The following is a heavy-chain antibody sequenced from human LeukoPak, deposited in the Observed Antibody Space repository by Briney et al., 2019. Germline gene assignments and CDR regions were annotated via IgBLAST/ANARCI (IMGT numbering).Heavy chain of an antibody. CDR2: INPNSGGT. V-gene: IGHV1-2*02. Sequence: ASVKVSCKASGYTFTGYYMHWVRQAPGQGLEWMGWINPNSGGTNYAQKFQGRVTMTRDTSISTAHMELSRLRFDDTAVYYCAINKAAKSLDYWGQGTLVTVSS. D-gene: IGHD6-25*01. CDR3: AINKAAKSLDY. CDR1: GYTFTGYY. J-gene: IGHJ4*02.